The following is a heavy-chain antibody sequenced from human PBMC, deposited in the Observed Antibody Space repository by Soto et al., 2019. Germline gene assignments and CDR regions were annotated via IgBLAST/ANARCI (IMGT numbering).Heavy chain of an antibody. Sequence: PSETLSLTCTVSGGSISSGGYYWSWIRQHPGKGLEWIGYIYYSGSTYYNPSLKSRVTISVDTSKNQFSLKLSSVTAADTAVYYCARDSYSSSSGWFDPWGQGTLVTVSS. V-gene: IGHV4-31*03. CDR2: IYYSGST. CDR1: GGSISSGGYY. J-gene: IGHJ5*02. D-gene: IGHD6-6*01. CDR3: ARDSYSSSSGWFDP.